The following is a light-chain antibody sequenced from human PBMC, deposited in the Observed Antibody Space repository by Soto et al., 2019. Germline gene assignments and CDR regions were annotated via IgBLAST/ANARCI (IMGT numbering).Light chain of an antibody. Sequence: DIQMTQSPSSLSASVGDRVTITCQASQDISDYLNWYQQKPGKAPKLLIYDASNLEAGVPSRFSGSGSGTDFTFTISSLQPEDIATYYCQQYHNLRTFGQVTRLEIK. V-gene: IGKV1-33*01. CDR1: QDISDY. CDR3: QQYHNLRT. CDR2: DAS. J-gene: IGKJ5*01.